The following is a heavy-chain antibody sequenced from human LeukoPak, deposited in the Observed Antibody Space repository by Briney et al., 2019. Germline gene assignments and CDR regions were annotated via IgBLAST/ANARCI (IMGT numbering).Heavy chain of an antibody. Sequence: GESLKISCKGSGYSFTSYWIGWVRQMPGKGLEWMGIIYPGDSDTGYSPSFQGQVTISADKSISTAYLQWSSLKASDTAMYYCASRAGYSGYDGEYYFDYWGQGTLVTVSS. D-gene: IGHD5-12*01. CDR2: IYPGDSDT. V-gene: IGHV5-51*01. CDR3: ASRAGYSGYDGEYYFDY. CDR1: GYSFTSYW. J-gene: IGHJ4*02.